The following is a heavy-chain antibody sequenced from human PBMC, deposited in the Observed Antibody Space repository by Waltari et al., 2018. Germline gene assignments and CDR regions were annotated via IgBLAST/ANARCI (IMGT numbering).Heavy chain of an antibody. CDR1: GGSISSSSYY. V-gene: IGHV4-39*07. CDR2: IYYSVST. J-gene: IGHJ6*03. Sequence: QLQLQESGPGLVKPSETLSLTCTVSGGSISSSSYYWGWIRQPPGKGLEWIGSIYYSVSTYYNPSLKSRVTISVDTSKNQVSLKLSSVTAADTAVYYCARKQIAAAGTRGYYMDVWGKGTTVTVSS. D-gene: IGHD6-13*01. CDR3: ARKQIAAAGTRGYYMDV.